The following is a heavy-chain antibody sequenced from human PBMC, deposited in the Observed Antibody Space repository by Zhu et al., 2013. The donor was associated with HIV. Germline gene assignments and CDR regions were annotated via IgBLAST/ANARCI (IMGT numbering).Heavy chain of an antibody. CDR3: ASNSYQLGLTDY. CDR1: GYSISSGYY. J-gene: IGHJ4*02. Sequence: QVQLQESGPGLVKPSETLSLTCAVSGYSISSGYYWGWIRQPPGKGLEWIGSIYHSGSTYYNPSLKSRVTISVDTSKNQFSLKLSSVTAADTAVYYCASNSYQLGLTDYWGQGNPGSPSPQ. V-gene: IGHV4-38-2*01. CDR2: IYHSGST. D-gene: IGHD2-2*01.